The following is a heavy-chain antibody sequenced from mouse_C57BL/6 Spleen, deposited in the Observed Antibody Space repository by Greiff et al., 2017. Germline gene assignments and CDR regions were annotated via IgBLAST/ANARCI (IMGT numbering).Heavy chain of an antibody. CDR2: INPSTGGT. V-gene: IGHV1-42*01. D-gene: IGHD1-1*01. J-gene: IGHJ2*01. Sequence: VQLKESGPELVKPGASVKISCKASGYSFTGYYMNWVKQSPEKSLEWIGEINPSTGGTTYNQKFKAKATLTVDKSSSTAYMHLKSLTSEYSAVYYCARTTTVVAPFDYWGQGTTLTVSS. CDR1: GYSFTGYY. CDR3: ARTTTVVAPFDY.